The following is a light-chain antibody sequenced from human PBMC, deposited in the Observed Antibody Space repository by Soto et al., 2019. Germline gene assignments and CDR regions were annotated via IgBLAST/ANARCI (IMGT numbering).Light chain of an antibody. Sequence: QSALTQPASVSGSPGQSITISCTGTSSDVGGYNYVSWYQQHPGKAPKLMIYDVSNRPSGVSNRFSGSKSGNTASLTISGLQAEDEADYYCSSYTISSTQVAFGGGTKVTVL. V-gene: IGLV2-14*01. CDR2: DVS. CDR3: SSYTISSTQVA. J-gene: IGLJ2*01. CDR1: SSDVGGYNY.